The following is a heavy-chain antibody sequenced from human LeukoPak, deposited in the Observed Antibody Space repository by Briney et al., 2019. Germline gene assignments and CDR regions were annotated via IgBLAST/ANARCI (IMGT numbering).Heavy chain of an antibody. CDR2: IYSGGST. V-gene: IGHV3-53*01. J-gene: IGHJ4*02. CDR1: GFAVSSNY. CDR3: ARDRLYSSSSEDY. Sequence: GGSLRLSCAASGFAVSSNYMSWVRQAPGKGLEWVSVIYSGGSTYYADSVQGRFTISRDNSKNTLYLQMNSLRAGDTAVYYCARDRLYSSSSEDYWGQGILVTVSS. D-gene: IGHD6-6*01.